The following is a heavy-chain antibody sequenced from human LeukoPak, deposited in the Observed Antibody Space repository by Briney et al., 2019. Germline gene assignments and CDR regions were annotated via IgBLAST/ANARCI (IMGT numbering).Heavy chain of an antibody. CDR2: INPNSGGT. Sequence: ASVKVSCKASGYTFTGCYMHWVRQAPGQGLEWMGWINPNSGGTNYAQKFQGRVTMTRDTSISTAYMELSRLRSDDTAVYYCARVLATSDYYMDVWGKGTTVTISS. J-gene: IGHJ6*03. CDR1: GYTFTGCY. V-gene: IGHV1-2*02. D-gene: IGHD2/OR15-2a*01. CDR3: ARVLATSDYYMDV.